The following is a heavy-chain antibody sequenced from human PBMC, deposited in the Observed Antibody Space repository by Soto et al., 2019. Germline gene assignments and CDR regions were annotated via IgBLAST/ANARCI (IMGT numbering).Heavy chain of an antibody. CDR1: GFTFSSYG. CDR3: ANGEGAYYYYYGMDV. CDR2: ISYDGSNK. Sequence: GGSLRLSCAACGFTFSSYGMHGVRQAPGKGLEWVAVISYDGSNKYYADSVKGRFTISRDNSKNTLYLQMNSLRAEDTAVYYCANGEGAYYYYYGMDVWGQGTTVTVSS. V-gene: IGHV3-30*18. D-gene: IGHD3-10*01. J-gene: IGHJ6*02.